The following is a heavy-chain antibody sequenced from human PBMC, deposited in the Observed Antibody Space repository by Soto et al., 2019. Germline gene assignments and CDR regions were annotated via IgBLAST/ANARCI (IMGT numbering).Heavy chain of an antibody. D-gene: IGHD6-6*01. CDR2: IFTSGNT. V-gene: IGHV4-4*07. J-gene: IGHJ6*02. Sequence: PSETLSLTCTVYGGSMTAYYWSLIPQPAGKGLEWIGRIFTSGNTNYNPSLRSRLTMSVDTSTNQVSLRLTSVTAADTAVYYCASGRLVSRYYGLDVWGQGTTVTVSS. CDR3: ASGRLVSRYYGLDV. CDR1: GGSMTAYY.